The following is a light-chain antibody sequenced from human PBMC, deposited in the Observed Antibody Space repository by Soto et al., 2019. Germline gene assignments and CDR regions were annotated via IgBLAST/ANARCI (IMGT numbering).Light chain of an antibody. Sequence: DIQLTQSPSTLSASVGDRVTLTCRASQSISSWLAWYQQKPGNAPRLLIYKASSSASGVPARFSGSGSGTEFTLTISSLEPDDFAAYYCQQYTSYPRTFGQGTKVEIK. CDR3: QQYTSYPRT. J-gene: IGKJ1*01. CDR2: KAS. V-gene: IGKV1-5*03. CDR1: QSISSW.